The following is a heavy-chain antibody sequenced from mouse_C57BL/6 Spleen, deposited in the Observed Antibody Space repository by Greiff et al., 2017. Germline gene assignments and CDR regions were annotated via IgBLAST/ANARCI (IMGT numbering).Heavy chain of an antibody. CDR1: GYTFTSYW. J-gene: IGHJ4*01. V-gene: IGHV1-62-3*01. CDR2: IDPNSGGT. Sequence: QVQLQQPGAELVKPGASVKLSCKASGYTFTSYWMHWVKQRPGRGLEWIGRIDPNSGGTKYNEKFKSKATLTVDKSSSTAYMQRSSLTSEDSAVYYCARAWSCNIYYYAVEDWGTGTTVTVSS. CDR3: ARAWSCNIYYYAVED.